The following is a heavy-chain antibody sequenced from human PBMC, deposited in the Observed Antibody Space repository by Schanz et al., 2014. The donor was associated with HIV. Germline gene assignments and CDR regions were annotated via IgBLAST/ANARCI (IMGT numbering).Heavy chain of an antibody. D-gene: IGHD3-9*01. CDR2: INPYDGST. CDR3: ARGDILTGLYPYYFDS. Sequence: QVQLMQSGAEVKEPGASVKVSCKASGYTFSGHYLHWVRQAPGQGLEWMGLINPYDGSTSNAQKFQGRVTMTRDTSTSTVYMQLSSLTSDDTAVYYCARGDILTGLYPYYFDSWGQGTLVTVSS. CDR1: GYTFSGHY. V-gene: IGHV1-46*01. J-gene: IGHJ4*02.